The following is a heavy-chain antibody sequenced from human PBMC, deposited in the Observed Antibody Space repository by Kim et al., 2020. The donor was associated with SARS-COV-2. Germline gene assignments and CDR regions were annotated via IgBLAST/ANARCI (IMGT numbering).Heavy chain of an antibody. CDR3: AKDGGGHPYYYYGMDV. J-gene: IGHJ6*02. CDR2: ISYDGSNK. D-gene: IGHD3-16*01. Sequence: GGSLRLSCAASGFTFSSYGIHWVRQAPGKGLEWVAVISYDGSNKYYADSVKGRFTISRDNSKNTLYLQMNSLRAEDTAVYYCAKDGGGHPYYYYGMDVWGQGTTVTVSS. V-gene: IGHV3-30*18. CDR1: GFTFSSYG.